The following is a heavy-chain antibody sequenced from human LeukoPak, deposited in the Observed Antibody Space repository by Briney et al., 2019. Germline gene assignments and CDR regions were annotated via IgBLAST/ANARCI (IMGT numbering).Heavy chain of an antibody. CDR3: AKARFASGYHNLDY. Sequence: GGSLRLSCAASGFSLRAFGMHWVRQAPGKGLEWVAVIWYDGSIKQYADSVKGRFTISRDNSNNTLSLEMTNLRAEDTAVYYCAKARFASGYHNLDYWGQGTLVIVSS. CDR1: GFSLRAFG. D-gene: IGHD3-22*01. J-gene: IGHJ4*02. V-gene: IGHV3-33*06. CDR2: IWYDGSIK.